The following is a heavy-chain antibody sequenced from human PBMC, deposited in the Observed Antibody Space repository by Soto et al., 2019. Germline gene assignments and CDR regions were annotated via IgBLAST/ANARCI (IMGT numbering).Heavy chain of an antibody. CDR1: SGSISSSNW. CDR3: AREADTMVRGVFCVHDALDI. CDR2: IYQSGST. Sequence: QVQRQESGPGLVKPAGTLSLTCAVSSGSISSSNWWSGVRQAPGKGLEWIGDIYQSGSTNYNPSLKSRVTISVDKSKNQFSLKLSSVTAADTAVYYCAREADTMVRGVFCVHDALDIWGQWTMVTVSS. J-gene: IGHJ3*02. V-gene: IGHV4-4*02. D-gene: IGHD3-10*01.